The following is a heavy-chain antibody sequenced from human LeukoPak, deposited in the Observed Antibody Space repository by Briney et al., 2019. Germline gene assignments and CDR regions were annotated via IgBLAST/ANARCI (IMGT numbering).Heavy chain of an antibody. J-gene: IGHJ4*02. D-gene: IGHD2-8*01. CDR2: IYAGD. V-gene: IGHV5-51*01. CDR1: GYSFTSYW. Sequence: GESVKISCKGSGYSFTSYWIGWVRQLPGKGLEWMGIIYAGDYSPSFQGQVTISADKSISNAYLQWSSLKASDTAMYYCARMYQAHVVDYWGQGTLVTVSA. CDR3: ARMYQAHVVDY.